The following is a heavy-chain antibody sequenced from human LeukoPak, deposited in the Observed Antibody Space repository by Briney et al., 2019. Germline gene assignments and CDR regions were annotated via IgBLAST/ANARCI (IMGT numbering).Heavy chain of an antibody. D-gene: IGHD2/OR15-2a*01. Sequence: SETLSLTCTVSGGSISSGGYYSSWLRQHPGKGLEWIGYIYYSGSTYYNPSLKSRVTISVDTSKNQFSLKLSSVTAADTAVYYCARDKNFFSNWFDPWGQGTLVTVSS. CDR1: GGSISSGGYY. V-gene: IGHV4-31*03. CDR2: IYYSGST. J-gene: IGHJ5*02. CDR3: ARDKNFFSNWFDP.